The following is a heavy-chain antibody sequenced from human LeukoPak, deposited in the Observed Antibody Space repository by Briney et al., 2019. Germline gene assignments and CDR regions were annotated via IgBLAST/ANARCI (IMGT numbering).Heavy chain of an antibody. Sequence: GASVKVSCKASGYTFTGYYMHWERQAPGQGLEWMGWINPNSGGTNYAQKFQGRVTMTRDTSISTAYMELSRLRSDDTAVYYCASPLHYDNAVFDYWGQGTLVTVSS. CDR3: ASPLHYDNAVFDY. D-gene: IGHD3-22*01. V-gene: IGHV1-2*02. CDR1: GYTFTGYY. J-gene: IGHJ4*02. CDR2: INPNSGGT.